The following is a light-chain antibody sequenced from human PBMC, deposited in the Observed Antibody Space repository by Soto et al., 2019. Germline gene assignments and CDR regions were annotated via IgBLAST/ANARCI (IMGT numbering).Light chain of an antibody. CDR3: QPYGCSPIT. CDR2: GSS. V-gene: IGKV3-20*01. Sequence: EIVLTQSPGTLSLSPGERATLSCRASQTFSTSYLAWYQQKPGQSPRLLIYGSSSRATGIPDRFSGHGSGTDFTLTISRLEPEDFAVYYCQPYGCSPITFGHGTRLEIK. CDR1: QTFSTSY. J-gene: IGKJ5*01.